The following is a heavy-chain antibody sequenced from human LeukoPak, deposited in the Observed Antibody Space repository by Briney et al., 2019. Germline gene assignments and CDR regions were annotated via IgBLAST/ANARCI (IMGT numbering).Heavy chain of an antibody. V-gene: IGHV4-39*07. CDR3: ARHVDTAMVPDY. J-gene: IGHJ4*02. Sequence: SETLSLTCTVSGGSISSSSYYWGWIRQPPGKGLEWIGSIYYSGSTYYNPSLKSRVTISVDTSKNQFSLKLSSVTAADTAVYYCARHVDTAMVPDYWGQGTLVTVSS. CDR1: GGSISSSSYY. D-gene: IGHD5-18*01. CDR2: IYYSGST.